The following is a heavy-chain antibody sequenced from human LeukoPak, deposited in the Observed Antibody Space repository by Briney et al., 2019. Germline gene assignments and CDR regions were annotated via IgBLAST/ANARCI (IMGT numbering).Heavy chain of an antibody. D-gene: IGHD6-19*01. Sequence: GGSLRLSCAASGFTFSSYEMNWVRQAPGKGLEWVSYISSSGSTIYYADSVKGRFTISRDNAKNSLYLQMNSLRAEDTAVYYCARDWGVAGSFDYWGQGTLVTVSS. CDR1: GFTFSSYE. CDR3: ARDWGVAGSFDY. J-gene: IGHJ4*02. V-gene: IGHV3-48*03. CDR2: ISSSGSTI.